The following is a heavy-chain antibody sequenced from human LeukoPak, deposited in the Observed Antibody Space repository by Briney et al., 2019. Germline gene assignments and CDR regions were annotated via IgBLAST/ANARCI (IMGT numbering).Heavy chain of an antibody. CDR3: AKINVATAAEIY. CDR2: IRSDGINE. D-gene: IGHD6-13*01. Sequence: GGSLRLSCAASEFTFSNYGMHWVRQAPGKGLGWVAFIRSDGINEYFADSVKGRFTVSRDSSKNTLYLQMNSLRAEDTAVYYCAKINVATAAEIYWGQGTLVTVSS. V-gene: IGHV3-30*02. J-gene: IGHJ4*02. CDR1: EFTFSNYG.